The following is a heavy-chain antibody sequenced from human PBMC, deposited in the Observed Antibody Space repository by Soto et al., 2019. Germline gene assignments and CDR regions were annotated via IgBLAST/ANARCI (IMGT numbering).Heavy chain of an antibody. J-gene: IGHJ5*02. CDR2: MNPNSGNT. V-gene: IGHV1-8*01. CDR3: ASDLGGISCVDP. D-gene: IGHD6-13*01. CDR1: GYTFTSYY. Sequence: ASVNVSFKSSGYTFTSYYINWVRQATGQGLEWMGWMNPNSGNTGHAQKFQGRVTMTRNTSISAAYMELSSLRSEDTAVYYCASDLGGISCVDPCGQGTLVTVSS.